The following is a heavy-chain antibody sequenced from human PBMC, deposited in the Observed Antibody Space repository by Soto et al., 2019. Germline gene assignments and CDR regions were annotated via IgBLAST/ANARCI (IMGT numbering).Heavy chain of an antibody. J-gene: IGHJ5*02. CDR1: GGSISSSSYF. Sequence: KPSETLSLTCAVSGGSISSSSYFWGWIRQPPGKGLEWIGSIYYSGSTYSNPSLKSRLTISVDTSKKQISLKLSSVTAADTAVYYCARHLYSTNWFTDWGQGTLVTVSS. CDR3: ARHLYSTNWFTD. CDR2: IYYSGST. V-gene: IGHV4-39*01. D-gene: IGHD6-13*01.